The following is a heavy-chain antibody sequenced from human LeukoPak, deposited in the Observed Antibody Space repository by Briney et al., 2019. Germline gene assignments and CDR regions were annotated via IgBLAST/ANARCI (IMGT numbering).Heavy chain of an antibody. V-gene: IGHV4-38-2*02. D-gene: IGHD3-3*01. CDR2: IYHSGST. Sequence: SETLSLTCTVSGYSISSGYYWGWIRQPPGKGLEWIGSIYHSGSTYYNPSLKSRVTISVDTSKNQFSLKLSSVTAADTAVYYCARVVGFWSGYLSPGFDYWGQGTLVTVSS. CDR3: ARVVGFWSGYLSPGFDY. CDR1: GYSISSGYY. J-gene: IGHJ4*02.